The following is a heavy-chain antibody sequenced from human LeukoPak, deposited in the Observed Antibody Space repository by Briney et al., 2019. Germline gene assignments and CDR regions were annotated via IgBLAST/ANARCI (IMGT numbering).Heavy chain of an antibody. CDR1: GGSISSGDYY. J-gene: IGHJ6*02. Sequence: PSETLSLTCTVSGGSISSGDYYWSWIRQPPGKGLEWIGYIYYSGSTYYNPSLKSRVTISVDTSKNQFSLKLSSVTAADTAVYYCAGITDVDTAMAIYGMDVWGQGTTVTVSS. CDR2: IYYSGST. D-gene: IGHD5-18*01. CDR3: AGITDVDTAMAIYGMDV. V-gene: IGHV4-30-4*01.